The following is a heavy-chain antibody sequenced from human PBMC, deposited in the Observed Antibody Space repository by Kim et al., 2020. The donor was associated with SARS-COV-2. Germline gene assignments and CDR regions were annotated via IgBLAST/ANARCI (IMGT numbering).Heavy chain of an antibody. D-gene: IGHD6-19*01. V-gene: IGHV3-30*04. CDR1: GFTFSSYA. CDR2: ISYDGSNK. CDR3: ARDSSGWY. J-gene: IGHJ4*02. Sequence: GGSLRLSCAASGFTFSSYAMHWVRQAPGKGLEWVAVISYDGSNKYYADSVKGRFTISRDNSKNTLYLQMNSLRAEDTAVYYCARDSSGWYWGQGTRVTVS.